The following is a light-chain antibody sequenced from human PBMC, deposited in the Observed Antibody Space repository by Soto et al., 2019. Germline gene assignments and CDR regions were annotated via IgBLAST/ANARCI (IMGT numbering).Light chain of an antibody. CDR3: QQGNSFPLT. CDR1: QGIGKW. CDR2: AAS. J-gene: IGKJ4*01. V-gene: IGKV1D-12*01. Sequence: DIQMTQSPSSVSAALGDRVTITCQASQGIGKWLAWYQQKPGTAPKLLIYAASTLQSGVPSRFSGSGSGTDFTLTISTLQSEDFATYYCQQGNSFPLTFGGGTKVEIK.